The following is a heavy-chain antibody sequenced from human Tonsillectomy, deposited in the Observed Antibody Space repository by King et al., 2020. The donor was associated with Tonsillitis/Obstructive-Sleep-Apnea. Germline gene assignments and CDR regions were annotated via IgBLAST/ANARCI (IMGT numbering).Heavy chain of an antibody. Sequence: QLVQSGGGVVQPGRSLRLSCAASGFTFSSYAMHWVRQAPGKGLEWVAVISYDGSNKYYADSVKGRFTISRDNSKNTLYLQMNSLRAEDTAVYYCARDFQWLRYYYYYGMDVWGQGTTVTVSS. CDR3: ARDFQWLRYYYYYGMDV. J-gene: IGHJ6*02. CDR2: ISYDGSNK. V-gene: IGHV3-30*04. D-gene: IGHD6-19*01. CDR1: GFTFSSYA.